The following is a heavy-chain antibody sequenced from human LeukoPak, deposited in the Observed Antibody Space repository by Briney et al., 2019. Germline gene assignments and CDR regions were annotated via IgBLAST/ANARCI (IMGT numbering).Heavy chain of an antibody. CDR1: GFTFSSYG. Sequence: PGGSPRLSCAASGFTFSSYGMHWVRQAPGKGLEWVAFIRYDGSKKYYADSVKGRFTISRDNSKNTLYLQMNSLRAEDTAVYYCAKDPSEYCSGGSCRYFDYWGQGTLVTVSS. V-gene: IGHV3-30*02. CDR3: AKDPSEYCSGGSCRYFDY. CDR2: IRYDGSKK. J-gene: IGHJ4*02. D-gene: IGHD2-15*01.